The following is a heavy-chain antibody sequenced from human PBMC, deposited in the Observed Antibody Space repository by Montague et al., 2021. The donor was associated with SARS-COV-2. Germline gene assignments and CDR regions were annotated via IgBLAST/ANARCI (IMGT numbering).Heavy chain of an antibody. V-gene: IGHV4-59*01. CDR1: GGSISSYY. J-gene: IGHJ4*02. CDR3: AMLCGGGGGRGY. CDR2: VHYTGST. D-gene: IGHD1-26*01. Sequence: SETLSLTCEVSGGSISSYYWSWIRQSPGKGLEWIGYVHYTGSTKYNPSLKTRVTLSLDTPKKHCSLKLKSVTAADTAIYYCAMLCGGGGGRGYWGQGTLVTVSS.